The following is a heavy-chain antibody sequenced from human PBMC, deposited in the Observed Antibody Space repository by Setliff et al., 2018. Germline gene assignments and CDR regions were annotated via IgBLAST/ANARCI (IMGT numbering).Heavy chain of an antibody. CDR3: ARGKDYSDGSGYPIFQH. V-gene: IGHV1-18*01. Sequence: VASVKVSCKASGYTFSESIVSWVRQAPGQGLEWMGWIAVYTGKTYSAQKFQGRLTMTTDKSTNMAYLDLRGLRLDDTAIYYCARGKDYSDGSGYPIFQHWGQGTPVTVSS. CDR1: GYTFSESI. D-gene: IGHD3-22*01. J-gene: IGHJ1*01. CDR2: IAVYTGKT.